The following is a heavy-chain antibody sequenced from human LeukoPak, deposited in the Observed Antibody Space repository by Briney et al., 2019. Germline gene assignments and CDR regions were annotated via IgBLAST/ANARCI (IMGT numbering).Heavy chain of an antibody. V-gene: IGHV1-46*01. CDR2: INPSGGST. D-gene: IGHD2-15*01. CDR3: ARAYCSGGSCYFYYFDY. Sequence: GASVTVSCKASGYTFTSYYMHWVRQAAGQGLEGDGVINPSGGSTSYAQKFQGRVTMTRDMSTSTAYMELSSLRSEDTAVYYCARAYCSGGSCYFYYFDYWGQGTLVTVSS. CDR1: GYTFTSYY. J-gene: IGHJ4*02.